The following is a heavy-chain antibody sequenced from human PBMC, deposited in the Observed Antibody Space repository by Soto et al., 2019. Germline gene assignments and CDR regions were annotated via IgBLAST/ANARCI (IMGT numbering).Heavy chain of an antibody. CDR3: ALYLRSSWYHYNSFAP. V-gene: IGHV3-23*01. CDR2: IGSGSP. Sequence: EVPLLESGGGLVQPGGSLRLSFAASGFTFSGYALRWVRQAPGKGLEWVAAIGSGSPFYAASVKGQFTITRENATRMLYLQMNSLRAGDTAVYVCALYLRSSWYHYNSFAPGGQGTLVTVSS. CDR1: GFTFSGYA. J-gene: IGHJ5*02. D-gene: IGHD6-13*01.